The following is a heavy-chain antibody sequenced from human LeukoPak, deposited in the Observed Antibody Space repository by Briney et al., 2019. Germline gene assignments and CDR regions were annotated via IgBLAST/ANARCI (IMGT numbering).Heavy chain of an antibody. CDR1: GGSISSGGYY. Sequence: SETLSLTCTVSGGSISSGGYYWSWIRQHPGKGLEWIGYIYYSGSTYYNPSLKSRLTISVDTSKNRFSLKLSSVTAADTAVYYCARETTLTTHYFDYWGQGILVTVSS. CDR3: ARETTLTTHYFDY. J-gene: IGHJ4*02. CDR2: IYYSGST. V-gene: IGHV4-31*03. D-gene: IGHD4-11*01.